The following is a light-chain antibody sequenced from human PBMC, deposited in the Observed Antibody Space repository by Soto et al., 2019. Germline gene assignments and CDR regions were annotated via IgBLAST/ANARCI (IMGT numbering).Light chain of an antibody. CDR3: QQYDDWPLT. V-gene: IGKV3-15*01. J-gene: IGKJ5*01. Sequence: EIVMTQSPATLSVSPGGRATLSCRASQSISDTLAWYQQKPGQAPRLLIHGASTRATGFPARFSGSGSGTEFTLTISSLQSEDFAVYYCQQYDDWPLTFGQGTRLEI. CDR1: QSISDT. CDR2: GAS.